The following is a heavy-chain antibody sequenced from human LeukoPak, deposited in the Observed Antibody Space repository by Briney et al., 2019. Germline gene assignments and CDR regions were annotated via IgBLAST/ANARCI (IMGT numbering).Heavy chain of an antibody. CDR3: ARLRYYDSSGYYKTYYYYGMDV. J-gene: IGHJ6*02. V-gene: IGHV5-51*01. CDR1: GYSFTSYW. Sequence: GESLKISCKGSGYSFTSYWIGWVRQMPGKGLERMGIIYPGDSDTRYSPSFQGQVTISADKSNSTAYLQWSSLKASDTAMYYCARLRYYDSSGYYKTYYYYGMDVWGQGTTVTVSS. CDR2: IYPGDSDT. D-gene: IGHD3-22*01.